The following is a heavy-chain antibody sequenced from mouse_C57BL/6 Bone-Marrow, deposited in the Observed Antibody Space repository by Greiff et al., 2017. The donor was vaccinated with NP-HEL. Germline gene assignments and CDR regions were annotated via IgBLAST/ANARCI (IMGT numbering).Heavy chain of an antibody. Sequence: EVKLQQSGPELVKPGASVKISCKASGYTFTDYYMNWVQQSHGKSLEWIGDINTNNGGTSYNQKFKGKATLTVDKSSSTAYMELRSLTSEDSAVYYCARGGSYWGQGTLVTVSA. J-gene: IGHJ3*01. D-gene: IGHD1-2*01. CDR2: INTNNGGT. CDR3: ARGGSY. CDR1: GYTFTDYY. V-gene: IGHV1-26*01.